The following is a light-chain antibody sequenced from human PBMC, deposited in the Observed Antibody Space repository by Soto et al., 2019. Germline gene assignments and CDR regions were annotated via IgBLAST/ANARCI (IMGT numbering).Light chain of an antibody. CDR2: SSD. J-gene: IGLJ3*02. CDR3: AELDDSLNAWS. Sequence: QSVLTQPPYASGTPGQRVTTSCSGCSSNIGRNTVTWYLQLPGTAPKLLIGSSDQRPSGVPDRFSGSQSCTSASLAISGLESEDEADYICAELDDSLNAWSFGVGTKLAVL. V-gene: IGLV1-44*01. CDR1: SSNIGRNT.